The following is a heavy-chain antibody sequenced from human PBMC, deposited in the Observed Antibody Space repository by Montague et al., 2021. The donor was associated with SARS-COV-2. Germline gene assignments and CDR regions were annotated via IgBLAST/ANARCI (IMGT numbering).Heavy chain of an antibody. V-gene: IGHV4-4*02. Sequence: SETRSLTCTVSGASITSINWWNWVRQPPGKGLEWIGQIYHSGSTNYNPSLKSRLTLSLDKSKNQFSLSLSSVTAADTAVYYCARQIQQVVLSPAKLTNWFDPWGLGTLVTVAS. D-gene: IGHD2-15*01. CDR2: IYHSGST. CDR1: GASITSINW. CDR3: ARQIQQVVLSPAKLTNWFDP. J-gene: IGHJ5*02.